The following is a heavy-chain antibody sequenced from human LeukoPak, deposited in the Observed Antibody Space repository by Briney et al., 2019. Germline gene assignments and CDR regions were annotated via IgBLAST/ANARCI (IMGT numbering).Heavy chain of an antibody. J-gene: IGHJ4*02. CDR3: ARGSYRSMVDY. D-gene: IGHD3-16*02. Sequence: SGGSTYYADSVKGRFTISRDNSKNTLYLQMNSLRAEDTAVYYCARGSYRSMVDYWGQGTLVTVPS. CDR2: SGGST. V-gene: IGHV3-66*01.